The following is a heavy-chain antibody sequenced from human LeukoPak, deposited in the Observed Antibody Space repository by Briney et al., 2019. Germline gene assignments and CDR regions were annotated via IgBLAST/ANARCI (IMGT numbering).Heavy chain of an antibody. CDR1: GYSFTCYW. J-gene: IGHJ5*02. V-gene: IGHV5-51*01. D-gene: IGHD3-10*01. CDR2: IYPGDSDT. Sequence: GESLKISCKGSGYSFTCYWIGWVRQMPGKGLEWMGIIYPGDSDTRYSPSFQGQVTISADKSISTAYLQWSSLKASDTAMYYCARHGLWFGELLPFDPWGQGTLVTVSS. CDR3: ARHGLWFGELLPFDP.